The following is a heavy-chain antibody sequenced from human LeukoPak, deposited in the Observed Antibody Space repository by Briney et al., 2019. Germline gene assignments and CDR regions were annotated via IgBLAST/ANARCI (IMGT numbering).Heavy chain of an antibody. V-gene: IGHV1-24*01. D-gene: IGHD3-10*01. CDR1: GYTLTELS. CDR3: ATVSPWGSGSYSLDY. Sequence: GASVKVSCKVSGYTLTELSMHWVRQAPGKGLEWMGGFDPEDGETIYAQKFQGRVTMTEDTSTDTAYMELSSLRSEDTAVYYCATVSPWGSGSYSLDYWGQGTLVTVSS. J-gene: IGHJ4*02. CDR2: FDPEDGET.